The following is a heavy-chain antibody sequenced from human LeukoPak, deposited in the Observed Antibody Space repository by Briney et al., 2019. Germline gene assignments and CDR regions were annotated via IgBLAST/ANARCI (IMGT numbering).Heavy chain of an antibody. CDR1: GYTFTGYY. D-gene: IGHD3-16*01. V-gene: IGHV1-2*02. J-gene: IGHJ6*03. CDR3: ARTVWETRGQLALPYYMDV. CDR2: INPNSGGT. Sequence: ASVKVSCKASGYTFTGYYMHWVRQAPGQGLEWMGWINPNSGGTNYAQKFQGRVTMTRDTSISTAYMELSRLRSDDTAVYFCARTVWETRGQLALPYYMDVWGKGTTVTISS.